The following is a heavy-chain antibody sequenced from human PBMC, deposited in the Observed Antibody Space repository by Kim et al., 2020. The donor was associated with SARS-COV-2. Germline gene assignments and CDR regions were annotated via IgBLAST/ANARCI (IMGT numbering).Heavy chain of an antibody. CDR3: ARQYVDIFTGYYPFDY. Sequence: SETLSLTCTVSGGSISSYSWSWIRQPPGKGLEWIGYIYYSGSTNYNPSLKSRGTISVDTSKNQLSLKLSSVTAADTAVYYCARQYVDIFTGYYPFDYWGPGTRVTVSP. CDR1: GGSISSYS. V-gene: IGHV4-59*08. D-gene: IGHD3-9*01. CDR2: IYYSGST. J-gene: IGHJ4*02.